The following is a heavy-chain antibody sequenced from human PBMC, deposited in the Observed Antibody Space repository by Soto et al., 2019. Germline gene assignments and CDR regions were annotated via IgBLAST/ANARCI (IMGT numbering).Heavy chain of an antibody. CDR2: ISAYNGNT. V-gene: IGHV1-18*01. CDR3: ARDLEYYDFWSGSTLDV. J-gene: IGHJ6*03. Sequence: ASVKVSCKASGYTFTSYGISWVRQAPGQGLEWMGWISAYNGNTNYAQKLQGRVTMTTDTSTSTAYMELRSLRSDDTAVYYCARDLEYYDFWSGSTLDVWGKGTTVTVS. CDR1: GYTFTSYG. D-gene: IGHD3-3*01.